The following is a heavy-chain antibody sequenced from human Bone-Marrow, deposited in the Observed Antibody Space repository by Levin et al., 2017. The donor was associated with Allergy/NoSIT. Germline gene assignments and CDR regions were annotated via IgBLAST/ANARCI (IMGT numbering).Heavy chain of an antibody. CDR2: ISYSGNT. CDR1: GDSITTADYF. CDR3: ARDEDSRSGGYYGMDV. D-gene: IGHD3-22*01. Sequence: SETLSLTCTVSGDSITTADYFWSWIRQPPGKGLEWIGFISYSGNTNYSPSLRSRVTISVDTSKNQFSLNLNSVTAADTAVYYCARDEDSRSGGYYGMDVWGQGTTVTVSS. J-gene: IGHJ6*02. V-gene: IGHV4-30-4*01.